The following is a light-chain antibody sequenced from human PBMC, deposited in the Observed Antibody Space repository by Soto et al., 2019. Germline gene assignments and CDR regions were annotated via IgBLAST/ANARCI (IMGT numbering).Light chain of an antibody. V-gene: IGLV2-14*03. CDR3: SSYTTSSTVI. CDR1: SSDVGDHNY. J-gene: IGLJ2*01. CDR2: AVS. Sequence: QSALTQPASVSGSPGQSITISCTGTSSDVGDHNYVSWYQQQPGKAPKLMIYAVSNRPSGVSNRFSGSKSGNTASLTISGLQAVDEADYYCSSYTTSSTVIFGGGTKVTVL.